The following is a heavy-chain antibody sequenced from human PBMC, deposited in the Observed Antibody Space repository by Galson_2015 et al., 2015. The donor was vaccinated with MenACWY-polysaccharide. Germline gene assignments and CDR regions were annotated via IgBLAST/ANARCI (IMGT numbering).Heavy chain of an antibody. CDR2: IIPMFGTT. D-gene: IGHD6-6*01. CDR1: GGTYSTSG. CDR3: ARDRIAARPAVFDY. V-gene: IGHV1-69*13. Sequence: SVKVSCKASGGTYSTSGISWVRQAPGQGLEWMGGIIPMFGTTNYAQKLQGRITITADESTSTSHMELSSLRSEDTAIYYCARDRIAARPAVFDYWGQGTLVTVSS. J-gene: IGHJ4*02.